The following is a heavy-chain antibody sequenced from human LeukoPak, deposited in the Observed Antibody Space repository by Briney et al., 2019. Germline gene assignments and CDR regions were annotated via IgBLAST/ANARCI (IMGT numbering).Heavy chain of an antibody. J-gene: IGHJ6*02. D-gene: IGHD4-17*01. CDR3: ARGPTTGMGWYYYYGMDV. Sequence: SETLSLTCSVWCVSMGSCNWWRWVRQPPGEGLEWVGEIYHSGSTNYNSSLKSRVTISVDTSKNQFSLKLSSVTAADTAVYYCARGPTTGMGWYYYYGMDVWGQGTTVTVSS. CDR1: CVSMGSCNW. V-gene: IGHV4-4*02. CDR2: IYHSGST.